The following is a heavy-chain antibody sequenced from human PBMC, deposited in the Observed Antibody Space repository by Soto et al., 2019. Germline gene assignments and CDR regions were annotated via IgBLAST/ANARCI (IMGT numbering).Heavy chain of an antibody. CDR3: ARQVTYYDFWSGYYPNYGMDV. CDR1: GFTFSSYG. Sequence: QVQLVESGGGVVQPGRSLRLSCAASGFTFSSYGMHWVRQAPGKGLEWVAVIWYDGSNKYYADSVKGRFTISRDNSKNTLYLQMNGLRAEDTAVYYCARQVTYYDFWSGYYPNYGMDVWGQGTTVTVSS. CDR2: IWYDGSNK. D-gene: IGHD3-3*01. J-gene: IGHJ6*02. V-gene: IGHV3-33*01.